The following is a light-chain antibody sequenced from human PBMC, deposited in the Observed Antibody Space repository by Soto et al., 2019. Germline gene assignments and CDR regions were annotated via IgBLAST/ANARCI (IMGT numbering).Light chain of an antibody. Sequence: EILMTQSPGTLSASLGERATLSCRASQSVGNFLNWHQQRPGQAPRLLMYDASTLPSGIPARFSGSGSGTEFTLTISSLEPEDFAVYYCQQYHNWPITFGRGTQLEIK. CDR1: QSVGNF. CDR2: DAS. V-gene: IGKV3-15*01. CDR3: QQYHNWPIT. J-gene: IGKJ5*01.